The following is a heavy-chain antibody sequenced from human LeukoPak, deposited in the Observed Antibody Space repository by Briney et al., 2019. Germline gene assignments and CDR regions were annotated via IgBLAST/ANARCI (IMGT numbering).Heavy chain of an antibody. V-gene: IGHV3-21*01. CDR2: ISSSTNYI. CDR3: ARAERYCSSTNCLNFDY. J-gene: IGHJ4*02. D-gene: IGHD2-2*01. Sequence: PGGSLRLSCAASGFTFSSYSMNWVRQAPGKGLEWVSSISSSTNYIYYADSVRGRFTISRDNAKNSLYLQTNSLRAEDTAVYYCARAERYCSSTNCLNFDYWGQGTLVTVSS. CDR1: GFTFSSYS.